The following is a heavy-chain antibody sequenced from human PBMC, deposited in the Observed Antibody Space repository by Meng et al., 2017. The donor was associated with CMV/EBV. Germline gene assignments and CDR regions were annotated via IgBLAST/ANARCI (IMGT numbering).Heavy chain of an antibody. V-gene: IGHV3-7*01. CDR2: IKQDGSEE. CDR1: GFTFSSYW. J-gene: IGHJ4*02. CDR3: ARVRREIHFDY. Sequence: GESLKISCAASGFTFSSYWMSWVRQAPGKGLEWVANIKQDGSEEYYVDSVKGRFTISRDNAKNSLYLQMNSLRAEDTAVYYCARVRREIHFDYWGQGTLVTVSS.